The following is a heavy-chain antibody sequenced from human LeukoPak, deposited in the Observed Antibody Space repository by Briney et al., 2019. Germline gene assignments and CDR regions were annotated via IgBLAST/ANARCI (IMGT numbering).Heavy chain of an antibody. D-gene: IGHD3-3*01. Sequence: GGSLRLSCAASGFTLSDYYMNWIRQAPGKGLEYVSAISSNGGSTYYANSVKGRFTISRDNSKNTLYLQMGSLRAEDMAVYYCASGTIGLRTWGQGTLVTVSS. V-gene: IGHV3-64*01. CDR3: ASGTIGLRT. CDR2: ISSNGGST. CDR1: GFTLSDYY. J-gene: IGHJ5*02.